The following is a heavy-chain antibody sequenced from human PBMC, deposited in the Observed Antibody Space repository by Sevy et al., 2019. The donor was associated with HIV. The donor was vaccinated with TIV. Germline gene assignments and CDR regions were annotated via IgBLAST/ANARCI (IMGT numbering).Heavy chain of an antibody. V-gene: IGHV4-39*02. D-gene: IGHD3-22*01. CDR1: GGSISRSRSN. Sequence: SETLSLTCTVSGGSISRSRSNWGWVRQPPGKGLEWIGNIYYSETRYYNPSLESRVTISVDKSKNQFSLKLTSVTAADTGVYYCAREIDSSDWAYCMDVWGKGTTVTVSS. J-gene: IGHJ6*04. CDR2: IYYSETR. CDR3: AREIDSSDWAYCMDV.